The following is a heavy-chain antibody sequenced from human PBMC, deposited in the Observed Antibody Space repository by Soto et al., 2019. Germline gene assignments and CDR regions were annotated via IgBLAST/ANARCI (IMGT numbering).Heavy chain of an antibody. J-gene: IGHJ4*02. D-gene: IGHD2-21*02. Sequence: QVQLVESGGGVVQPGTSLRLSCAASGFTFTDCALHWVRQAPGKGLEWLAMIWCDGTNIFYADSVKGRFIISRDSSKXXXXXXXXXXXAXXXXVXXCAREKFGDDFDYWGQGTLVTVSS. CDR2: IWCDGTNI. V-gene: IGHV3-33*01. CDR1: GFTFTDCA. CDR3: AREKFGDDFDY.